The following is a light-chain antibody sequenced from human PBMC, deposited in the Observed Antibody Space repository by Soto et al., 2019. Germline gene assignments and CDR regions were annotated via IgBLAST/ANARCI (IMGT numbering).Light chain of an antibody. CDR1: QSITYW. J-gene: IGKJ2*02. CDR3: QQYHGVSCT. CDR2: DVF. Sequence: DIQMTQSPSSLSASLGDRVTITCRASQSITYWLAWYQQKPGRAPKLLIYDVFNLQSGVPSSFSGSGSGTEFTLTVRRLKQDDSATYYCQQYHGVSCTFRQGTKLEIK. V-gene: IGKV1-5*01.